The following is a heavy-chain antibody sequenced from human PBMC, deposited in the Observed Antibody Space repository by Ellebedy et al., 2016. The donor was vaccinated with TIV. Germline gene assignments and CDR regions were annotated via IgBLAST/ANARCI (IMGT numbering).Heavy chain of an antibody. CDR3: ANPSYSSGWYFDY. CDR2: ISGSGDIT. CDR1: GFTFSSYA. V-gene: IGHV3-23*01. J-gene: IGHJ4*02. Sequence: GGSLRLSCAASGFTFSSYAMGWVRQAPGKGLEWVSAISGSGDITHYADSVKGRLTISSDNSKNTLYLQMNSLRAEDTAVYYCANPSYSSGWYFDYWGQGTLVTVSS. D-gene: IGHD6-19*01.